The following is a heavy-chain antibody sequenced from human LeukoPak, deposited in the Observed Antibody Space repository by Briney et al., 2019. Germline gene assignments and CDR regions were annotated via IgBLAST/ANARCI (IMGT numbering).Heavy chain of an antibody. D-gene: IGHD1-14*01. J-gene: IGHJ6*02. V-gene: IGHV3-30-3*01. CDR3: ARDHRSGGNYYYGMDV. CDR1: GFIFSNYV. Sequence: GGSLRLSCAASGFIFSNYVMHWVRQVPGKGLEWVAVMSYDGSNKYYADSVKGRFTISRDNSKNTLYLQMNSLRAEDTAVYYCARDHRSGGNYYYGMDVWGQGTTVTVSS. CDR2: MSYDGSNK.